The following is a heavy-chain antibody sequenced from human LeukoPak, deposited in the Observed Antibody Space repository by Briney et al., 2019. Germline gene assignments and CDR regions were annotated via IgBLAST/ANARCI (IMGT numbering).Heavy chain of an antibody. D-gene: IGHD5-24*01. CDR3: ARLSEKATIFVY. CDR2: IYSGGST. CDR1: GFTFSSHW. Sequence: PGGSLRLSCAASGFTFSSHWMHWVRQAPGKGLEWVSVIYSGGSTYYADSVKGRFTISRDNSKNTLYLQMNSLRAEDTAVYYCARLSEKATIFVYWGQGTLVTVSP. J-gene: IGHJ4*02. V-gene: IGHV3-53*01.